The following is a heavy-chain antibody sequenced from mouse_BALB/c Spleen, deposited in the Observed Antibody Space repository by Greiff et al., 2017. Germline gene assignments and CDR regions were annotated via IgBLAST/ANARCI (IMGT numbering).Heavy chain of an antibody. Sequence: QVQLKESGPGLVAPSQSLSITCTVSGFSLTGYGVNWVRQPPGKGLEWLGMIWGDGSTDYNSALKSRLSISKDNSKSQVFLKMNSLHTDDTARYYCGRDGGKNYGYFDVWGAGTTVTVSS. CDR2: IWGDGST. V-gene: IGHV2-6-7*01. J-gene: IGHJ1*01. CDR3: GRDGGKNYGYFDV. CDR1: GFSLTGYG.